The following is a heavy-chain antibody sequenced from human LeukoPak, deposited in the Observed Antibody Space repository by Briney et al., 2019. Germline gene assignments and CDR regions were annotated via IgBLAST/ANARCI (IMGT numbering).Heavy chain of an antibody. CDR2: INHSGST. J-gene: IGHJ4*02. CDR1: GGSFSGYY. D-gene: IGHD6-19*01. Sequence: PSETLSLTCAVYGGSFSGYYWSWIRQPPGKGLEWIGEINHSGSTNYNPSLKSRVTISVDTSKNQFSLKLSPVTAADTAVYYCARGPFAGYSSGWYRVWGQGTLVTVSS. V-gene: IGHV4-34*01. CDR3: ARGPFAGYSSGWYRV.